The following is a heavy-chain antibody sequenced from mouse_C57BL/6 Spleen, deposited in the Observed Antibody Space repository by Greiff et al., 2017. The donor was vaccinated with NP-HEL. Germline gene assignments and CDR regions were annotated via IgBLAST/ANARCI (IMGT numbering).Heavy chain of an antibody. Sequence: QVQLQQSGPELVKPGASVKISCKASGYAFSSSWMNWVKQRPGKGLEWIGRIDPGDGDTNYNGKFKGKATLTADKSSSTAYMQLSSLTSEDSAVYFCARAPYYYYVSSYLFVWGTGTTVTVSS. CDR1: GYAFSSSW. V-gene: IGHV1-82*01. CDR3: ARAPYYYYVSSYLFV. D-gene: IGHD1-1*01. CDR2: IDPGDGDT. J-gene: IGHJ1*03.